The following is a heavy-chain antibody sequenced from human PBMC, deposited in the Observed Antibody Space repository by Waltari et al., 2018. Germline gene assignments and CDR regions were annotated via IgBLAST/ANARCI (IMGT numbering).Heavy chain of an antibody. CDR2: INWKGDKV. D-gene: IGHD3-22*01. V-gene: IGHV3-20*04. CDR3: ARGGDSSWPR. Sequence: VESGGGVIRPGGSLRLSCEASGFTFDEYGMSWVREGAGKGLGGMAGINWKGDKVAYGDAVRGRFIISRDNAKNLLYLQMNTVGLDDTALYYCARGGDSSWPRWGQGTLVTVSA. CDR1: GFTFDEYG. J-gene: IGHJ4*02.